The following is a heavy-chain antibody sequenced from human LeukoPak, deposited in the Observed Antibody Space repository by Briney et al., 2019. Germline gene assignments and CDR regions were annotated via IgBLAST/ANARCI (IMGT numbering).Heavy chain of an antibody. Sequence: PGGSLRLSCAASGFTFSSYAMSWVRQAPGKGLEWVSAISGSGGSTYYADSVKGRFTISRDNSKNALYLQMNSLRAEDTAVYYCAKSIIYYYDSSGYFDYWGQGTLVTVSS. CDR3: AKSIIYYYDSSGYFDY. D-gene: IGHD3-22*01. CDR2: ISGSGGST. CDR1: GFTFSSYA. V-gene: IGHV3-23*01. J-gene: IGHJ4*02.